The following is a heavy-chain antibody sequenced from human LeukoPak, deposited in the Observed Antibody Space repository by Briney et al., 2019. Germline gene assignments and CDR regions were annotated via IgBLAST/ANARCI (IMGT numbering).Heavy chain of an antibody. CDR1: GFTFSNYA. CDR2: ISGSGGST. J-gene: IGHJ4*02. CDR3: ARGGVESYFEFDY. Sequence: GGSLRLSCAASGFTFSNYAMNWVRQAPGKGLEWVSGISGSGGSTYYADSVKGRFTISRDNSKNTLYLQMNSLRAEDTAVYYCARGGVESYFEFDYWGQGTLVTVSS. D-gene: IGHD1-26*01. V-gene: IGHV3-23*01.